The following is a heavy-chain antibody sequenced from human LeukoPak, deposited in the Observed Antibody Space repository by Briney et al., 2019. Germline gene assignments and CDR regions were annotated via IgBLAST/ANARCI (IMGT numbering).Heavy chain of an antibody. D-gene: IGHD2-2*01. CDR1: GFTFSSYS. V-gene: IGHV3-21*01. J-gene: IGHJ4*02. CDR3: ASPIRNIVVVPAAADY. Sequence: PGGSLRLSCAASGFTFSSYSMNWVRRAPGKGLEWVSSISSSSSYIYYADSVKGRFTISRDNAKNSLYLQMNSLRAEDTAVYYCASPIRNIVVVPAAADYWGQGTLVTVSS. CDR2: ISSSSSYI.